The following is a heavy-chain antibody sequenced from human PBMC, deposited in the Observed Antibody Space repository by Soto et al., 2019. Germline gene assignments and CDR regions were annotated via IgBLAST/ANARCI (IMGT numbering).Heavy chain of an antibody. CDR2: VYYGGST. D-gene: IGHD6-13*01. CDR1: GDSISSTSYY. J-gene: IGHJ5*02. V-gene: IGHV4-39*01. CDR3: ATLIAAPGIFHSSFDP. Sequence: PSETLSLTCTVSGDSISSTSYYWGWIRQPPGKGLEWIGSVYYGGSTYYNPSLQSRVTISLDASKNQFSLKLSSVTAADTAVYYCATLIAAPGIFHSSFDPWGQGTLVTVSS.